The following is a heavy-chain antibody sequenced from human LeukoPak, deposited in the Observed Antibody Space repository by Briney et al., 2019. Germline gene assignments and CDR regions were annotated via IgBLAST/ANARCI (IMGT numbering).Heavy chain of an antibody. Sequence: PGGSLRLSCAASGFTFSSYAMSWVRQAPGKGLEWVSAISGSGGSTYYADSVKGRFTISRDNSKNTLYLQMNSLRAEDTAVYYCAKDQNYYDSSGSFDYWGQGTLVTVSS. CDR3: AKDQNYYDSSGSFDY. J-gene: IGHJ4*02. CDR2: ISGSGGST. V-gene: IGHV3-23*01. CDR1: GFTFSSYA. D-gene: IGHD3-22*01.